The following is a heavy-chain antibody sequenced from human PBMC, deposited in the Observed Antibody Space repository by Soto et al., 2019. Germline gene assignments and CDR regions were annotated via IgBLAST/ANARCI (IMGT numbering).Heavy chain of an antibody. V-gene: IGHV1-69*06. D-gene: IGHD1-1*01. Sequence: SVKVSCKASGGTFSSYAISWVRQAPGQGLEWMGGIIPIFGTANYAQKFQGRVTITADKSTSTAYMELSSLRSEDTAVYYCARGGTDPTFYYGMDVCGQGTTVTVSS. CDR1: GGTFSSYA. CDR3: ARGGTDPTFYYGMDV. J-gene: IGHJ6*02. CDR2: IIPIFGTA.